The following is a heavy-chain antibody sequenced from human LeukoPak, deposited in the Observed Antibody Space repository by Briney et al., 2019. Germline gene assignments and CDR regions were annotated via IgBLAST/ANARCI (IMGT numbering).Heavy chain of an antibody. J-gene: IGHJ4*02. CDR2: IIPILGIA. D-gene: IGHD3-22*01. Sequence: GASVKVSCKASGGTFSSYAISWVRQAPGQGLEWMGRIIPILGIANYAQKFQGRVTITADKSTSTAYMELSSLRSEDTAVYYCARSPASDSSPDYWGQGTLVTVSS. CDR3: ARSPASDSSPDY. V-gene: IGHV1-69*04. CDR1: GGTFSSYA.